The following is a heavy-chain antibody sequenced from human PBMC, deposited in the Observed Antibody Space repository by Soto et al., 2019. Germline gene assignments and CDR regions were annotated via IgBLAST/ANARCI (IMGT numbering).Heavy chain of an antibody. D-gene: IGHD3-10*01. Sequence: QVQLVQSGAEVQKPGSSVKVSCKASGGTFSSYAISWVRQAPGQGLEWMGGIIPIFGTANYAQKFQGRVTITADESTSTAYMELSSLRSEDTAVYYCARSRLDGSGSYSQIDFWGQGTLVTVSS. V-gene: IGHV1-69*01. CDR1: GGTFSSYA. CDR2: IIPIFGTA. J-gene: IGHJ4*02. CDR3: ARSRLDGSGSYSQIDF.